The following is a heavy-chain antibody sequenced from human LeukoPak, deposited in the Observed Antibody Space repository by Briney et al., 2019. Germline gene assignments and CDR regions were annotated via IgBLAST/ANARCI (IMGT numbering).Heavy chain of an antibody. J-gene: IGHJ4*02. V-gene: IGHV3-23*01. CDR3: AKDSPYAYYGSGSYWDY. D-gene: IGHD3-10*01. CDR2: ISGSYST. CDR1: GFTFSSYA. Sequence: PGGSLRLSCAASGFTFSSYAMSWVRQAPGKGLEWVSAISGSYSTYYADSVKGRFTISRDNSENTLYLQMNSLRAEDTAVYYCAKDSPYAYYGSGSYWDYWGQGTLVTVSS.